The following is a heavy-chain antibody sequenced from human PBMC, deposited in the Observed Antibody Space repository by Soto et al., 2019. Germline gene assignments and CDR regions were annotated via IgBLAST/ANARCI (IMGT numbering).Heavy chain of an antibody. J-gene: IGHJ6*02. CDR1: GYTFTGYY. CDR2: INPNSGGT. CDR3: ARDRPRLLWFGEFRRLGGMDV. D-gene: IGHD3-10*01. Sequence: ASVKVSCKASGYTFTGYYMQWVRQAPGQGLELMGWINPNSGGTNYAQKFQGRVTMTRDTSISTAYMELSRLRSDDTAVYYCARDRPRLLWFGEFRRLGGMDVWGQGTTVTVYS. V-gene: IGHV1-2*02.